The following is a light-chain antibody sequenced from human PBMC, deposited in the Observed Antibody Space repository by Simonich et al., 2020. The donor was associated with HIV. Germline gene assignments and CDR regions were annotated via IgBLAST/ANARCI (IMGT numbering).Light chain of an antibody. CDR2: AAS. CDR1: QSISSW. CDR3: QQANSFPIT. V-gene: IGKV1-12*01. J-gene: IGKJ5*01. Sequence: DIQMTQSPSSVAAFVGNRVTITCLARQSISSWLAWYQQKPGTAPKLLLYAASSLQSGVPSRFTSSGSGTDFTLTITNLQPEDSATYYCQQANSFPITFGQGTRLEI.